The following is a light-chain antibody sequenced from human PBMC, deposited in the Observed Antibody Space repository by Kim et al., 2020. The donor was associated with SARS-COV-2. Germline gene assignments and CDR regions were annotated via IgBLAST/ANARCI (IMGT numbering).Light chain of an antibody. CDR1: QSVSSSY. J-gene: IGKJ1*01. V-gene: IGKV3-20*01. Sequence: SPGDRATLSSRASQSVSSSYLAWYQQKPGPAPRLLIYGASSRATGIPDRFSGSVSGTDFTLTISRLEPEDFAVYYCQQYGSSPWTFGQGTKVDIK. CDR3: QQYGSSPWT. CDR2: GAS.